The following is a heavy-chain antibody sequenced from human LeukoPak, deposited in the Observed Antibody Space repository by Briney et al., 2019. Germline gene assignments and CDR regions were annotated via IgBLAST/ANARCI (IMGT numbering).Heavy chain of an antibody. CDR3: VGGPGY. D-gene: IGHD3-10*01. CDR1: GFTFSTYW. Sequence: GGSLRLSCAASGFTFSTYWMSWVRQAPGKGLEWVANIKQDGSAEYYVDSLRGRFNISRDNAKNSLYLQMNSLRAEDTAVYYCVGGPGYWGQGTLVTVSS. CDR2: IKQDGSAE. V-gene: IGHV3-7*01. J-gene: IGHJ4*02.